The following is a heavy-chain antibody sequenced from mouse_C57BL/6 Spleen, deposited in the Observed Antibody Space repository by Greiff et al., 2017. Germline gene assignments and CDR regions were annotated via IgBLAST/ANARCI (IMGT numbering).Heavy chain of an antibody. Sequence: VQLQQSGPELVKPGASVKISCKASGYAFSSSWMNWVKQRPGKGLEWIGRIYPGDGDTNYNGKFKGKATLTADKSSSTAYMQLSSLTSEDSAVYFCARSLAYYSNWGYCDVWGTGTTVTVSS. CDR1: GYAFSSSW. CDR3: ARSLAYYSNWGYCDV. V-gene: IGHV1-82*01. J-gene: IGHJ1*03. CDR2: IYPGDGDT. D-gene: IGHD2-5*01.